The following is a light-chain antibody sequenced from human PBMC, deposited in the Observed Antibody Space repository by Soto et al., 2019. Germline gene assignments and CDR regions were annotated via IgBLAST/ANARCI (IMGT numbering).Light chain of an antibody. CDR1: QSVRNN. CDR2: DAS. Sequence: EIVMTQSPPTLSVSPGERVTLSCRASQSVRNNFAWYPQKPGQAPRLLIYDASTRATGIPARFSGSVSGTEFTLTSSRLQSEDFAVYYCQQCNSWPYTFGQGTKLEI. V-gene: IGKV3D-15*01. J-gene: IGKJ2*01. CDR3: QQCNSWPYT.